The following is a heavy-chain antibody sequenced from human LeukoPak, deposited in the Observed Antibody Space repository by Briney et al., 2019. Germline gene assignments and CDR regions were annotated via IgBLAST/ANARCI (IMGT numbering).Heavy chain of an antibody. V-gene: IGHV3-30-3*01. Sequence: GGSLRLSCAASGFTFSSYAMHWVRQAPGKGLEWVAVISYDGSNNYYADSVKVRFTISRDNSKNTLYLQMNSLRAEDTAVYYCARGADILTGYYILYGMDVWGQGTTVTVSS. CDR3: ARGADILTGYYILYGMDV. CDR1: GFTFSSYA. CDR2: ISYDGSNN. J-gene: IGHJ6*02. D-gene: IGHD3-9*01.